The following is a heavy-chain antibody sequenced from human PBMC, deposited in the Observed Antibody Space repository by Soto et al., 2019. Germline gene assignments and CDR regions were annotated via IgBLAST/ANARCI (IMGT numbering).Heavy chain of an antibody. D-gene: IGHD5-18*01. V-gene: IGHV3-9*01. CDR1: GFTFDDYA. CDR3: AKAHTAMVRGYFDY. Sequence: EVQLVESGGGLVQPGRSLRLSCAASGFTFDDYAMHWVRQAPGKGLEWGSGISWNSGSIGYADSVKGRFTISRDNAKNSLYLQMNSLRAEDTALYYCAKAHTAMVRGYFDYWGQGTLVTVSS. CDR2: ISWNSGSI. J-gene: IGHJ4*02.